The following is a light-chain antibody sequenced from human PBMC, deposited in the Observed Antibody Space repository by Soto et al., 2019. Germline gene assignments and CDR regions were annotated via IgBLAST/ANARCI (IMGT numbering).Light chain of an antibody. Sequence: DIQMTQSPSSVSASVGDRVTITCRASEGISSWLVWYQQKPGKAPNLLIYAASSLQSGVPSRFSGSGSGTDFTLTISSLQPEDFATYYCQQSYSTPHTFGQGTRLEIK. CDR2: AAS. CDR1: EGISSW. J-gene: IGKJ5*01. CDR3: QQSYSTPHT. V-gene: IGKV1-12*01.